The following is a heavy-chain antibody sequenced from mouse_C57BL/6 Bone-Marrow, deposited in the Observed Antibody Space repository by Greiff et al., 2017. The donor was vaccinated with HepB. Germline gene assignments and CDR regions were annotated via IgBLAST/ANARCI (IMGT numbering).Heavy chain of an antibody. D-gene: IGHD1-1*01. J-gene: IGHJ2*01. CDR3: ASYYGSSYGGY. CDR2: INPYNGGT. V-gene: IGHV1-19*01. CDR1: GYTFTDYY. Sequence: EVQLQQSGPVLVKPGASVKMSCKASGYTFTDYYMNWVKQSHGKSLEWIGVINPYNGGTSYNQKFKGKATLTVDKSSSTAYMELNSLTSEDSAVYYCASYYGSSYGGYWGQGTTLTVSS.